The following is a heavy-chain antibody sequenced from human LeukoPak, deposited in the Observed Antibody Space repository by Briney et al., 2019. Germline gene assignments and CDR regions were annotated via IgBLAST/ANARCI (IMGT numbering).Heavy chain of an antibody. CDR1: GGSISSYY. Sequence: SETLSLTCTVSGGSISSYYWSWIRQPPGKGLEWIGEINHSGSTNYNPSLKSRVTISVDTSKDQFSLKLSSVTAADTAVYYCARVEHYYGSGKYGFDYWGQGTLVTVSS. V-gene: IGHV4-34*01. D-gene: IGHD3-10*01. CDR2: INHSGST. CDR3: ARVEHYYGSGKYGFDY. J-gene: IGHJ4*02.